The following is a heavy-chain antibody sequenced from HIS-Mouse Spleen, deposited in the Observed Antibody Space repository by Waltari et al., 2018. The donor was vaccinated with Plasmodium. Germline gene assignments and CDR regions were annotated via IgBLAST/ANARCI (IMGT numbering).Heavy chain of an antibody. D-gene: IGHD6-13*01. V-gene: IGHV1-2*02. CDR1: GYTFTGYY. CDR2: INPTSGGT. Sequence: QVQLVQSGAEVKKPGASVKVSCKASGYTFTGYYMHWVRQAPGQGLEGMSSINPTSGGTNYAQKFQGRVTMTRDTSISTAYMELSRLRSDDTAVYYCARVLGYKAAAGTFVEYFQHWGQGTLVTVSS. J-gene: IGHJ1*01. CDR3: ARVLGYKAAAGTFVEYFQH.